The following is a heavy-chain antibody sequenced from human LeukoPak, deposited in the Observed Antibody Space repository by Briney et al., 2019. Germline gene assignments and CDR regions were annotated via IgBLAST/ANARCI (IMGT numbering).Heavy chain of an antibody. D-gene: IGHD5-12*01. CDR1: GYTFTGCY. Sequence: GASVKVSCKASGYTFTGCYMHWVRQAPGQGLEWMGWINPNSGGTNYAQKFQGRVTMTRETSISTAYMELSRLRSDDTAVYYCARDTRGYSGYGSDYWGQGTLVTVSS. CDR2: INPNSGGT. V-gene: IGHV1-2*02. CDR3: ARDTRGYSGYGSDY. J-gene: IGHJ4*02.